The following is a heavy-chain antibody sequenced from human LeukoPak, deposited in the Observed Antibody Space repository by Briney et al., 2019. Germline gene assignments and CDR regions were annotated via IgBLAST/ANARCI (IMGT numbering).Heavy chain of an antibody. CDR2: ISGSGGST. CDR3: ARVRIAVAGTFYYFDY. Sequence: GGSLRLSCAASGFTFSSYAMSWVRQAPGKGLEWVSAISGSGGSTYYADSVKGRFTISKDNSKNTLYLQMSSLRAEDTAVYYCARVRIAVAGTFYYFDYWGQGTLVTVSS. J-gene: IGHJ4*02. V-gene: IGHV3-23*01. D-gene: IGHD6-19*01. CDR1: GFTFSSYA.